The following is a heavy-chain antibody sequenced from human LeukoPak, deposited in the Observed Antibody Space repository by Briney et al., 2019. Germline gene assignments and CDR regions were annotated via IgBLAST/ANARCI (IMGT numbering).Heavy chain of an antibody. CDR3: AKAGAAAPFVDY. CDR1: GFTFSSYA. Sequence: GGSLRLSCAASGFTFSSYALSWVRQAPGKGLEWVAVISYDGSNKYYADSVKGRFTISRDNSKNTLYLQMNSLRAEDTAVYYCAKAGAAAPFVDYWGQGTLVTVSS. V-gene: IGHV3-30*18. CDR2: ISYDGSNK. J-gene: IGHJ4*02. D-gene: IGHD6-13*01.